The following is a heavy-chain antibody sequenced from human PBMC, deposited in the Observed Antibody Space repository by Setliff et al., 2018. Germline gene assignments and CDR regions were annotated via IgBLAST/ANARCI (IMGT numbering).Heavy chain of an antibody. D-gene: IGHD2-2*01. V-gene: IGHV1-46*01. CDR3: TRDTNIVVVPPHRTAFDI. CDR1: GYTLTNYY. J-gene: IGHJ3*02. Sequence: GASVKVSCKASGYTLTNYYMHWVRQAPGQGLEWMGIINPSGGLTRYAHKFQGRVTMTTDTSTGTADMELRNLRSDDTAVYYCTRDTNIVVVPPHRTAFDIWGQGTMVTVSS. CDR2: INPSGGLT.